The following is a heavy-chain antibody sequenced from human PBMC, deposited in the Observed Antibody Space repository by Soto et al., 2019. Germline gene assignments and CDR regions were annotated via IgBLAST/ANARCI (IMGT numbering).Heavy chain of an antibody. J-gene: IGHJ6*02. CDR1: GYTFTSYY. D-gene: IGHD1-1*01. CDR2: INPSGGST. V-gene: IGHV1-46*03. Sequence: ASENVSCKASGYTFTSYYMHWVRQAPGQGLEWMGIINPSGGSTSYAQKFQGRVTMTRDTSTSTVYMELSSLRSEDTAVYYCALYRNWRYHYYGIDLWGHATTVT. CDR3: ALYRNWRYHYYGIDL.